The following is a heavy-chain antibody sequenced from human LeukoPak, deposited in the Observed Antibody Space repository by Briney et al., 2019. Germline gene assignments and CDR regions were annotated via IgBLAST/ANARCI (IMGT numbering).Heavy chain of an antibody. V-gene: IGHV1-2*02. CDR3: ARAYGSGSYSANWFDP. J-gene: IGHJ5*02. CDR2: INLNSGGT. Sequence: ASVKVSCKASGYTCTGYYMHWVRQAPGQGLEWMGWINLNSGGTNYAQKFQGRVTMTRDTSISTAYMELSRLRSDDTAVYYCARAYGSGSYSANWFDPWGQGTLVTVPS. CDR1: GYTCTGYY. D-gene: IGHD3-10*01.